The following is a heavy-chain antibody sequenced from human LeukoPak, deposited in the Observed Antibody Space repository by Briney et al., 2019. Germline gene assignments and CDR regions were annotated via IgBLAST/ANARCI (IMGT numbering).Heavy chain of an antibody. CDR3: ARDRGSGWYDFDY. V-gene: IGHV4-59*01. CDR2: IFYSGST. CDR1: GDSISSYY. Sequence: SETLSLTCTVSGDSISSYYWSWIRQPPGKGLEWIGYIFYSGSTNYNPSLKSRVTISVDTSKNQLSLKLTSVTAADTAVYYCARDRGSGWYDFDYWGQGTLVTVSS. D-gene: IGHD6-19*01. J-gene: IGHJ4*02.